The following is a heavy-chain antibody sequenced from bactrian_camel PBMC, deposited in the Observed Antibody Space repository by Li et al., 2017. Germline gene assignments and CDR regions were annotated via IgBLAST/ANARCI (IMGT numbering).Heavy chain of an antibody. CDR3: DIGSNGSGQ. J-gene: IGHJ4*01. V-gene: IGHV3-2*01. CDR2: IYSDGSSNT. CDR1: GFTFSYY. D-gene: IGHD2*01. Sequence: VQLVESGGGLVQPGGSLRLSCAASGFTFSYYMSWVRQAPGKGLEWVSSIYSDGSSNTYYAESVKGRFAISRDNAKNTLYLQLNSLKTEDTAMYYCDIGSNGSGQRGQGTQVTVS.